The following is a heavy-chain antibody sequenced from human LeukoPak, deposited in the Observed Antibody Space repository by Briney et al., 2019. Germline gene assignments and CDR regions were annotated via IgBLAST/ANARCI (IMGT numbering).Heavy chain of an antibody. CDR1: GGSFSGYY. D-gene: IGHD2-2*01. CDR3: ARVSLYCSSTSCYVGARIYYYYGMDV. CDR2: INHSGST. Sequence: SETLSLTCAVYGGSFSGYYWSWIRQPPGKGLGWIGEINHSGSTNYNPSLKSRVTISVDTSKNQFSLKLSSVTAADTAVYYCARVSLYCSSTSCYVGARIYYYYGMDVWGQGTTVTVSS. J-gene: IGHJ6*02. V-gene: IGHV4-34*01.